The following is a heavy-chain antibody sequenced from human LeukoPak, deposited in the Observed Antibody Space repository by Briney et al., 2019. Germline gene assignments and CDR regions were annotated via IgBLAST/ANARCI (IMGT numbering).Heavy chain of an antibody. J-gene: IGHJ3*02. CDR3: AREDNDVFDI. CDR2: TYYRSKWYN. CDR1: GDSVSRNRAA. V-gene: IGHV6-1*01. Sequence: SQTLPLTCAISGDSVSRNRAAWNWIRQSPSRGLEWLGRTYYRSKWYNDYAVFVKSRIIIHPDASKSQLSLQLNSVTPEDTAVYYCAREDNDVFDIWGQGTMVTVSS.